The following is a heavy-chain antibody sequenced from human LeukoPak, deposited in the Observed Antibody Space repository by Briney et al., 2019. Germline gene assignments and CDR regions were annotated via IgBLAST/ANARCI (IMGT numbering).Heavy chain of an antibody. D-gene: IGHD3-10*01. CDR1: AVSISSYF. Sequence: SETLSLTCTVSAVSISSYFWSWIRQPPGKGLEWIGYIYYSGSTNYNPSLKSRVTISVDTSKNQFSLKLSSVTAADTAVYYCARVGGSGSYYYAMDVWGQGTTVTVSS. V-gene: IGHV4-59*01. CDR2: IYYSGST. CDR3: ARVGGSGSYYYAMDV. J-gene: IGHJ6*02.